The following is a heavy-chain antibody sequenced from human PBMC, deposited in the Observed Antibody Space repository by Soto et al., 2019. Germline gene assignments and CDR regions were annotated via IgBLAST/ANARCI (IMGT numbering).Heavy chain of an antibody. V-gene: IGHV3-23*01. D-gene: IGHD1-26*01. CDR3: AKDQLQWELLPSPLDY. CDR2: ISGSGGST. J-gene: IGHJ4*02. CDR1: GFTFSSYS. Sequence: GGSLRLSCAASGFTFSSYSMSWVRQAPGEGLEWVSAISGSGGSTYYADSVKGRFTISRDNSKNTLYLQMNSLRAEDTAVYYCAKDQLQWELLPSPLDYWGQGTLVTVSS.